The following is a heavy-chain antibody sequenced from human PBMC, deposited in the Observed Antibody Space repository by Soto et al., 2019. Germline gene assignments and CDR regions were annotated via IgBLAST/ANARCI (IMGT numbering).Heavy chain of an antibody. Sequence: SETLALTCPVSGGSISSYYWSWIRQPPGKGLEWIGYIYYSGSTNYNPSLKSRVTISVDTSKNQFSLKLSSVTAADTAVYYCARDRIAAWTHYYYGMDVWGQGTTVTVSS. V-gene: IGHV4-59*01. CDR3: ARDRIAAWTHYYYGMDV. CDR1: GGSISSYY. J-gene: IGHJ6*02. CDR2: IYYSGST. D-gene: IGHD6-25*01.